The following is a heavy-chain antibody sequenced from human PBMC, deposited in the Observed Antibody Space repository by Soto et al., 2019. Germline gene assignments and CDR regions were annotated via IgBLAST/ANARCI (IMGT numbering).Heavy chain of an antibody. CDR1: GGTFSSYT. CDR2: IIPILGIA. D-gene: IGHD1-1*01. Sequence: QVQLVQSGAEVKKPGSSVKVSCKASGGTFSSYTISWVRQAPGQGLEWMGRIIPILGIANYAQKFQGRVTITADKSTSTAYMELSSLRSEDTAVYYCASWSTTGTPAAAFDIWGQGTMVTVSS. CDR3: ASWSTTGTPAAAFDI. V-gene: IGHV1-69*02. J-gene: IGHJ3*02.